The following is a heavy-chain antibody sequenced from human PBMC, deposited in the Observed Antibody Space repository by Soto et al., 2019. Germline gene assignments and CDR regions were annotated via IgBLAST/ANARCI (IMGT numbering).Heavy chain of an antibody. CDR1: GYTFTSYG. CDR2: ISAYNGNT. J-gene: IGHJ5*02. CDR3: ASSAAAGYWFDP. D-gene: IGHD6-13*01. V-gene: IGHV1-18*01. Sequence: DSVKVSCKASGYTFTSYGISWVRQAPGQGLEWMGWISAYNGNTNYAQKLQGRVTMTTDTSTSTAYMELRSLRSDDTAVYYCASSAAAGYWFDPWGQGTLVTVSS.